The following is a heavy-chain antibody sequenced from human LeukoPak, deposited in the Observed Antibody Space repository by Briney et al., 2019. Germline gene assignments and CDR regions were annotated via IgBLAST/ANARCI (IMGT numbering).Heavy chain of an antibody. CDR3: ARGRGSNS. Sequence: SKTLSLTCAVYGGSFSGYYWSWIPQPPGKGLEWIGEINHSGSSNYNPSLKSRVTISIDTSKNQFSLRLSAVTAADTAVYYCARGRGSNSWGPGTLVTVSS. V-gene: IGHV4-34*01. D-gene: IGHD2-2*01. CDR1: GGSFSGYY. J-gene: IGHJ5*02. CDR2: INHSGSS.